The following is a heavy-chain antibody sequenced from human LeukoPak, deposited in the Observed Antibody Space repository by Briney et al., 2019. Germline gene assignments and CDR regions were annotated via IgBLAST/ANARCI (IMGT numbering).Heavy chain of an antibody. CDR3: ARYSGYSYGTLYYYYMDV. CDR2: IKQDGSEK. CDR1: GFTFSSYW. J-gene: IGHJ6*03. Sequence: PGGSLRLSCAASGFTFSSYWMSWVRQAPGKGLEWVANIKQDGSEKYYVDSVKGRFTISRDNAKNSLYLQMNSLRAEDTAVYYCARYSGYSYGTLYYYYMDVWGKGTTVTVSS. D-gene: IGHD5-18*01. V-gene: IGHV3-7*01.